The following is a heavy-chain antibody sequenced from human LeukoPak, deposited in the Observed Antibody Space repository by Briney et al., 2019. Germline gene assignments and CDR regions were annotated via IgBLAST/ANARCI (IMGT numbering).Heavy chain of an antibody. D-gene: IGHD7-27*01. V-gene: IGHV3-23*01. CDR3: AKDRSWGLDY. Sequence: PGGSLRLSCAASGFTFSSYVMSWVRQAPGKGLEWVSALSGSGGTTYYADSVKGRFTISRDNSKNTLYLQMNSLRAEDTAIYYCAKDRSWGLDYWGQGTLVTVSS. J-gene: IGHJ4*02. CDR1: GFTFSSYV. CDR2: LSGSGGTT.